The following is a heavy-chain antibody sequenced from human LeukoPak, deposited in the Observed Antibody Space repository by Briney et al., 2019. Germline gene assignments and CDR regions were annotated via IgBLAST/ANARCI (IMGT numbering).Heavy chain of an antibody. D-gene: IGHD2-8*01. CDR1: GYSFTNFW. CDR2: IYPGDSDT. Sequence: GESLKISCKGSGYSFTNFWIGWVRQMPGKGLEWMGIIYPGDSDTRYRPSFQGQVTISADKSISTAYLQWSSLKASDTAMYYCARGNGVPPGYYYGMDVWGQGTTVTVSS. J-gene: IGHJ6*02. CDR3: ARGNGVPPGYYYGMDV. V-gene: IGHV5-51*01.